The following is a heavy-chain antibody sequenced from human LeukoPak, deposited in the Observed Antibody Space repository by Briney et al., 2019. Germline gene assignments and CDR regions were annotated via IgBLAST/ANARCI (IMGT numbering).Heavy chain of an antibody. Sequence: PGGSLRLSCAASGFTFSSYAMHWVRQAPGKGLEWVAVISYDGSNKYYADSVKGRFTISRDNSKNTLYLQMNSLRAEDTAVYYCAKDLGRIAVAVPAAWGQGTLVTVSS. CDR2: ISYDGSNK. D-gene: IGHD6-19*01. CDR1: GFTFSSYA. CDR3: AKDLGRIAVAVPAA. J-gene: IGHJ5*02. V-gene: IGHV3-30*04.